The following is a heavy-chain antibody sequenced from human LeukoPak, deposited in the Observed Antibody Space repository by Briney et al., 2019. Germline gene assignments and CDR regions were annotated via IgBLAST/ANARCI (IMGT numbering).Heavy chain of an antibody. D-gene: IGHD3-9*01. J-gene: IGHJ3*02. CDR2: IYYSGST. CDR1: GGSISSSSYY. Sequence: SGTLSLTCTVSGGSISSSSYYWGWIRQPPGKGLEWIGSIYYSGSTYYNPSLKSRVTISVDTSKNQFSLKLSSVTAADTAVYYCARNYDILTGFEGAFDIWGQGTMVTVSS. V-gene: IGHV4-39*01. CDR3: ARNYDILTGFEGAFDI.